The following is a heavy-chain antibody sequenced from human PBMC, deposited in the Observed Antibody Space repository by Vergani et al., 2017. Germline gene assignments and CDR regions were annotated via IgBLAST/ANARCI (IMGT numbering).Heavy chain of an antibody. V-gene: IGHV3-7*01. CDR1: GFTFSSYW. CDR3: ARDRGSQLGYCSTTNCYTQYYYYMDV. CDR2: IKQDGSEK. D-gene: IGHD2-2*02. J-gene: IGHJ6*03. Sequence: EVQLVESGGGLVQPGGSLRLSCAASGFTFSSYWMSWVRQAPGKGLAWVANIKQDGSEKYYVDSVKGRFTISRDNAKNSLYLQMNSLRAEDTAVYYCARDRGSQLGYCSTTNCYTQYYYYMDVWGKGTTVTVSS.